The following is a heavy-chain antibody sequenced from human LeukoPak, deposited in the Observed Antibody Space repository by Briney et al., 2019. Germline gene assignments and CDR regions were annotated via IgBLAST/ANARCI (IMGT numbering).Heavy chain of an antibody. CDR2: INPSGGST. D-gene: IGHD3-3*01. V-gene: IGHV1-46*01. CDR3: ARDHKPYYDFWSGPDLDAFDI. Sequence: ASVKVSCTASGYTFTSYYMHWVRQAPGQGLEWMGIINPSGGSTSYAQKFQGRVTMTRDMSTSTVYMELSSLRSEDTAVYYCARDHKPYYDFWSGPDLDAFDIWGQGTMVTVSS. CDR1: GYTFTSYY. J-gene: IGHJ3*02.